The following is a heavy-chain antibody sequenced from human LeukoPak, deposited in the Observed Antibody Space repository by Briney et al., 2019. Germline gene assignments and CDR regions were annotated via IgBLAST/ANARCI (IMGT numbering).Heavy chain of an antibody. V-gene: IGHV3-9*01. D-gene: IGHD1-7*01. CDR2: ITWNSGTI. CDR1: GFTFYDYG. J-gene: IGHJ3*02. Sequence: RGGSLRLSCAASGFTFYDYGMHWVRQGAGKGLEWVSGITWNSGTIGYADSVKGRFTISRDNAKNSLYLQMNSLRAEDTALYYCAKDVTGTGAFDIWGQGTMVTVSS. CDR3: AKDVTGTGAFDI.